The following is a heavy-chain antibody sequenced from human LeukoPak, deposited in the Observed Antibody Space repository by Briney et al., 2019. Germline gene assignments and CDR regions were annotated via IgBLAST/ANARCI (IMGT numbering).Heavy chain of an antibody. D-gene: IGHD6-19*01. CDR3: ARSVEGAFDF. Sequence: TGGSLRLSCAASGFTFSPYSMNWIRQAPGKGLEWVSYITGSSNRIHYADSVRGRFTTSTDNAMKSLHIQMNSLRDEDTAMYYCARSVEGAFDFWGQGTLVTVSS. J-gene: IGHJ4*02. CDR2: ITGSSNRI. V-gene: IGHV3-48*02. CDR1: GFTFSPYS.